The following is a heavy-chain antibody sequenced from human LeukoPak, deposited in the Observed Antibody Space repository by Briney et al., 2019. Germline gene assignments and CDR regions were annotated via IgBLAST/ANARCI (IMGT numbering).Heavy chain of an antibody. Sequence: PGVSLRLSCVASGFTFDDYAMHWVRQVPGKGLEWVSGISWDSGSTGYADSVKGRFTISRDNAKNSLYLQMNSLRAEDTALYYCAKDMTTVTTSGSDYWGQGTLVTVSS. V-gene: IGHV3-9*01. D-gene: IGHD4-17*01. J-gene: IGHJ4*02. CDR1: GFTFDDYA. CDR2: ISWDSGST. CDR3: AKDMTTVTTSGSDY.